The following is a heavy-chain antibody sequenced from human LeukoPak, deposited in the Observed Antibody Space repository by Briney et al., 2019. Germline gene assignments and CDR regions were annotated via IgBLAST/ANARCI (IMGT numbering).Heavy chain of an antibody. Sequence: ASVKVSCKASGYTFIDFYIHWVRQAPGQGLEWMGWIKPNSGAIKYSQKFQGRVSMTRDTSITTVYMDLSSLRSDDTAVYYCARVKKLMPEFEFWGQGTPVTVSS. D-gene: IGHD2-2*01. V-gene: IGHV1-2*02. J-gene: IGHJ4*02. CDR1: GYTFIDFY. CDR3: ARVKKLMPEFEF. CDR2: IKPNSGAI.